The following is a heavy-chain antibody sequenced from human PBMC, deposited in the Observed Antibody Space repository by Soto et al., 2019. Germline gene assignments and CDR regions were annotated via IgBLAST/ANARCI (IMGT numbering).Heavy chain of an antibody. CDR2: IYRGDHEN. V-gene: IGHV5-51*01. J-gene: IGHJ2*01. D-gene: IGHD6-19*01. Sequence: GSLKIFCEAPGYSFTTYWIGLVRPSPRKGREWMRRIYRGDHENGYTAYFQGQVTITAAKSKNTTYMQWNRLKDSDTAIYSCARHLGVAVAGTRWYFDFWGRGTLVTVSS. CDR3: ARHLGVAVAGTRWYFDF. CDR1: GYSFTTYW.